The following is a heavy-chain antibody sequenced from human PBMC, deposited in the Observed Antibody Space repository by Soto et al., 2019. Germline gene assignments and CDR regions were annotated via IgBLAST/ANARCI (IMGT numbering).Heavy chain of an antibody. V-gene: IGHV3-15*01. CDR2: IKSKTDGGTT. D-gene: IGHD3-10*01. Sequence: GGSLRLSCAASGFTFSNAWMSWVRQAPGKGLEWVGRIKSKTDGGTTDYAAPVKGRFTISRDDSKNTLYLQMNSLKTEDTAVYYCTTDRVLLWFGELLYKFWGQGTLVTVS. J-gene: IGHJ4*02. CDR3: TTDRVLLWFGELLYKF. CDR1: GFTFSNAW.